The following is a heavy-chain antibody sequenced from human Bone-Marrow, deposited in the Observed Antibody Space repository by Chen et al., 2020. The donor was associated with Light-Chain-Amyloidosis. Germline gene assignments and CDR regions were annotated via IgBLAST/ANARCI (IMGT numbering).Heavy chain of an antibody. J-gene: IGHJ4*02. D-gene: IGHD2-2*01. CDR2: IDGSGDRT. CDR1: GFMIDHHA. Sequence: EVQLVESGGGLARPGGSLRVSCAASGFMIDHHAMTWVRLAPGKGLEWVSGIDGSGDRTYYGDSVKGRFTISRDSSENTVYLQMNSLRAEDTAVYYCAKDRCTSISCSDFDYWGQGTLVTVSS. V-gene: IGHV3-23*04. CDR3: AKDRCTSISCSDFDY.